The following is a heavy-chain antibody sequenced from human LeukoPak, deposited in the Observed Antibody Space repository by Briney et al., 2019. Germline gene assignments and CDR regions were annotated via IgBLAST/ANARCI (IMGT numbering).Heavy chain of an antibody. D-gene: IGHD6-6*01. CDR2: ISWNSGSI. J-gene: IGHJ4*02. CDR3: AKDSSSSLDY. CDR1: GFTFDDYA. Sequence: QPGRSLSLSCAASGFTFDDYAMHWVRQAPGKGLEWVSGISWNSGSIGYADSVKGRFTISRDNAKNSLYLQMNSLRAEDTALYYCAKDSSSSLDYWGQGTLVTVSS. V-gene: IGHV3-9*01.